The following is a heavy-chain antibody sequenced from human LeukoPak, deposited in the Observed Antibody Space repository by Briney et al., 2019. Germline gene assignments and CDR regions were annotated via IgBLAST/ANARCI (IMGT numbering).Heavy chain of an antibody. J-gene: IGHJ4*02. CDR1: GFTFSSYW. V-gene: IGHV3-74*01. CDR2: IKIDGSRT. D-gene: IGHD4-23*01. Sequence: PGGSLRLSCAASGFTFSSYWMHWVRQVPGKGLVWVSRIKIDGSRTYYADSVKGRFTISRDNAKNTLYLQMNSLTAEDTAVYYCARDNGGDSWAPLDHWGQGILVTVSS. CDR3: ARDNGGDSWAPLDH.